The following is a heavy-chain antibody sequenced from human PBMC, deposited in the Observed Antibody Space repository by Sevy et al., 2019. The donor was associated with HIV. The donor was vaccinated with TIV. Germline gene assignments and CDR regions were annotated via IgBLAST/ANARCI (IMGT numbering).Heavy chain of an antibody. CDR2: FCPGNSDV. CDR3: ARGLYYYDSSGYCDAFDL. V-gene: IGHV5-51*01. D-gene: IGHD3-22*01. J-gene: IGHJ3*01. CDR1: GYIFKNYW. Sequence: GESLKISCKGSGYIFKNYWIGWVRQVPGKGLEWMGIFCPGNSDVRYSPSFQGHVTISADKSISAAYLQWRSLKASDTGMYFCARGLYYYDSSGYCDAFDLWGQGTMVTVSS.